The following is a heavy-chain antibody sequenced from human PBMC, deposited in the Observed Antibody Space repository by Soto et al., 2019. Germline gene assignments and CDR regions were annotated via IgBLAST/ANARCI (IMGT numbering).Heavy chain of an antibody. CDR2: ISAYNGNT. CDR3: ASQHCSSTSCYAFDI. CDR1: GYTFTSYG. D-gene: IGHD2-2*01. J-gene: IGHJ3*02. Sequence: ASVKVSCKASGYTFTSYGISWVRQAPGQGLEWMGWISAYNGNTNYAQKLQGRVTMTTDTSTSTAYMELRSLRSDDTAVYYCASQHCSSTSCYAFDIWGQGTMVTVSS. V-gene: IGHV1-18*01.